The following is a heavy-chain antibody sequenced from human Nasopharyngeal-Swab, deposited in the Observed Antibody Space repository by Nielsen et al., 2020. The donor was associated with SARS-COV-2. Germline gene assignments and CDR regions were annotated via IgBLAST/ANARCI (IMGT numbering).Heavy chain of an antibody. J-gene: IGHJ4*02. V-gene: IGHV3-21*04. CDR2: ISSSSSYI. CDR3: AFTAK. CDR1: GFTFSSYS. Sequence: GESLKISCAASGFTFSSYSMNWVRQAPGKGLEWVSSISSSSSYIYYADSVKGRFTISRDNSKNTLYLQMNSLRAEDTAVYYCAFTAKWGQGTLVTVSS. D-gene: IGHD3-16*01.